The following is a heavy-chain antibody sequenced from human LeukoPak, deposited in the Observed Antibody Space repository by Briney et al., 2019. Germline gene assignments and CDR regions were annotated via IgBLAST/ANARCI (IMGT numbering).Heavy chain of an antibody. CDR3: ARARGYYDSSGKGAFDI. CDR2: INWNGGST. Sequence: GGSLRLSCAASGFTVSSNYMSWVRQAPGKGLEWVSGINWNGGSTGYADSVKGRFTISRDNAKNSLYLQMNSLRAEDTALYHCARARGYYDSSGKGAFDIWGQGTMVTVSS. V-gene: IGHV3-20*01. D-gene: IGHD3-22*01. J-gene: IGHJ3*02. CDR1: GFTVSSNY.